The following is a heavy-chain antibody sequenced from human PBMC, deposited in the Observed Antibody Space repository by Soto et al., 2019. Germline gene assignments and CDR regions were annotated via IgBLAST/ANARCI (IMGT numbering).Heavy chain of an antibody. D-gene: IGHD2-15*01. CDR1: GGSVRSGSYY. J-gene: IGHJ2*01. CDR2: IYYSGST. V-gene: IGHV4-61*01. Sequence: SETLSLTCTVSGGSVRSGSYYWTWIRQPPGRGLEWIGHIYYSGSTNYNPSLKSRVTISLDTSKNHFSLKLSSVTAADTAVYYCARHGGRYCSGGTCYIYWHFDLWGRGTLVT. CDR3: ARHGGRYCSGGTCYIYWHFDL.